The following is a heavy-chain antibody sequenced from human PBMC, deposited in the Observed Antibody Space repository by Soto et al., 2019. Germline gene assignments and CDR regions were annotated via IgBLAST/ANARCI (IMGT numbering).Heavy chain of an antibody. V-gene: IGHV1-46*03. Sequence: QVQLVQSGAEVKKPGASVRISCKASGYTFTSYYIHWVRQAPGQGLEWMAIVNPTGGSTNYAQKLQSRVTVTFDTSTSTVFMELNSLRYEDTAVYYCARHLAAGDSCGQGTLVTVSS. CDR1: GYTFTSYY. CDR2: VNPTGGST. CDR3: ARHLAAGDS. D-gene: IGHD6-25*01. J-gene: IGHJ4*02.